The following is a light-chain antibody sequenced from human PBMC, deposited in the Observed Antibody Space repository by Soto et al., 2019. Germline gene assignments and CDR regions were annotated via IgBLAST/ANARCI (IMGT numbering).Light chain of an antibody. J-gene: IGLJ2*01. V-gene: IGLV6-57*02. CDR1: SGSIASNY. Sequence: NFMLTQPHSVSESTGKTVTISCTGSSGSIASNYVQWYQQRPGSAPTTLIYEDNQRPSGVPDRFSGSIDSSSNSASLTISGLKTEDEADYYCQSYDSSNVVFGGGTKLTVL. CDR3: QSYDSSNVV. CDR2: EDN.